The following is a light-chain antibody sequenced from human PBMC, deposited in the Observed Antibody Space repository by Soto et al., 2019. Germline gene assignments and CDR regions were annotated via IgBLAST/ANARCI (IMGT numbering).Light chain of an antibody. CDR1: QDIRNY. J-gene: IGKJ2*01. Sequence: DIQMTQSPSSLSASVGDRVTITCQASQDIRNYLNWYQQKPGKAPKLLIYDASNLETGVPSRFSGSGSVTDFTFTISSLQPEDIATYYCQQYDNLPYTFGQGTKLEIK. V-gene: IGKV1-33*01. CDR3: QQYDNLPYT. CDR2: DAS.